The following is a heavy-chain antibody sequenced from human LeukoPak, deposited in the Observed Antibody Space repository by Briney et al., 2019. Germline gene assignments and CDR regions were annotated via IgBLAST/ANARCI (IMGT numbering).Heavy chain of an antibody. CDR1: GGTFSSYA. J-gene: IGHJ4*02. V-gene: IGHV1-69*13. CDR2: IIPIFGTA. CDR3: ASPRFWSGYYPFDY. D-gene: IGHD3-3*01. Sequence: SVTVSCKASGGTFSSYAISWVRQAPGQGLEWMGGIIPIFGTANYAQKFQGRVTITADESTSTAYMELSSLRSEDTAVYYCASPRFWSGYYPFDYWGQGTLVTVSS.